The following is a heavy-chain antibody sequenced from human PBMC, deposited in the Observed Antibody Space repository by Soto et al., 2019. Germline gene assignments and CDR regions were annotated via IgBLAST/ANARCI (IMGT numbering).Heavy chain of an antibody. CDR1: GFTFSSYA. V-gene: IGHV3-23*01. Sequence: GGSLRLSCAASGFTFSSYAMSWVRQAPGKGLEWVSAISGSGGSTYYADSVKGRFTISRDNSKNTLYLQMNSLRAEDTAVYYCAKDGLLKLGIHEPYYAFDIWGQGTMVTVSS. J-gene: IGHJ3*02. D-gene: IGHD7-27*01. CDR3: AKDGLLKLGIHEPYYAFDI. CDR2: ISGSGGST.